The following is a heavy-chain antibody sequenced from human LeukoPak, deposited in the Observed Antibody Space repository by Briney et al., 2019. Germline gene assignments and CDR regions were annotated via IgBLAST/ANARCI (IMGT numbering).Heavy chain of an antibody. CDR1: GYTFTSYG. J-gene: IGHJ4*02. CDR2: ISAYNGNT. V-gene: IGHV1-18*01. D-gene: IGHD5-18*01. Sequence: ASVKVYCKASGYTFTSYGISWVRQAPGQGLEWMGWISAYNGNTNYAQKLQGRVTMTTDTSTSTAYMELRSLRSDDTAVYYCARVERIQLWAAFGYWGQGTLVTVSS. CDR3: ARVERIQLWAAFGY.